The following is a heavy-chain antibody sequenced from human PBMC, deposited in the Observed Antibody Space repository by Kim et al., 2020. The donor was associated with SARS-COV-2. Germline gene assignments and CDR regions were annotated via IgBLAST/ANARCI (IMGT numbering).Heavy chain of an antibody. D-gene: IGHD2-2*01. CDR3: ASLSIVVPAAREANYGMDV. Sequence: SETLSLTCAVYGGSFSGYYWSWIRQPPGKGLEWIGEINHSGSTNYNPSLKSRVTISVDTSKNQFSLKLSSVTAADTAVYYCASLSIVVPAAREANYGMDVWGQGTTVTVSS. CDR1: GGSFSGYY. V-gene: IGHV4-34*01. CDR2: INHSGST. J-gene: IGHJ6*02.